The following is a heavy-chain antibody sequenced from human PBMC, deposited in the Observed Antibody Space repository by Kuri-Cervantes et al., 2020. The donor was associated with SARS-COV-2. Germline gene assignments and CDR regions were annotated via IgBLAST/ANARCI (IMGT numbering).Heavy chain of an antibody. J-gene: IGHJ6*02. CDR2: IYYSGST. CDR3: ARLNDFWSGYPYGMDV. CDR1: GGSFSGYY. D-gene: IGHD3-3*01. Sequence: GSLRLSCAVYGGSFSGYYWSWIRQPPGKGLEWIGYIYYSGSTNYNPSLKSRVTISVDTSKNQFSLKLSSVTAADTAVYYCARLNDFWSGYPYGMDVWGQGTTVTVSS. V-gene: IGHV4-59*12.